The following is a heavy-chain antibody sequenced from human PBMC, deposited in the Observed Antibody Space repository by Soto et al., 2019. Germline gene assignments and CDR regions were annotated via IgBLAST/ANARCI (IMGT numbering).Heavy chain of an antibody. V-gene: IGHV1-2*04. Sequence: GASVKVSCKASGYTFTGYYMHWVRQAPGQGLEWMGWINPNSGGTNYAQKFQGWVTMTRDTSISTAYMELSRLRSDDTAVYYCASSYDYIWGRPLGYFDYWGQGTLVTVSS. CDR3: ASSYDYIWGRPLGYFDY. CDR2: INPNSGGT. CDR1: GYTFTGYY. D-gene: IGHD3-16*01. J-gene: IGHJ4*02.